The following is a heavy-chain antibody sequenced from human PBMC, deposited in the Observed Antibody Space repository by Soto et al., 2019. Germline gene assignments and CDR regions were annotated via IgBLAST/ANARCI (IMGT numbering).Heavy chain of an antibody. D-gene: IGHD4-17*01. CDR3: ARATYGDYSPDY. Sequence: QVQLQESGPGLVKPSQTLSLTCTVSGGSISSGGYYWSWIRQHPGKGLEWIGYIYYSGSTYHNPSLKSRVTISIDTSKNQFSLKLSSVTAADTAVYYCARATYGDYSPDYWGQGTLVTVSS. CDR2: IYYSGST. CDR1: GGSISSGGYY. V-gene: IGHV4-31*03. J-gene: IGHJ4*02.